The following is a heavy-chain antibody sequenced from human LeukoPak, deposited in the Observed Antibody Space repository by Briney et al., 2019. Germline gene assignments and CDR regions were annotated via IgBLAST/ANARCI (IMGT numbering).Heavy chain of an antibody. J-gene: IGHJ4*02. CDR3: ARSTGGYGYGDLFGY. CDR1: GFTFSSYS. D-gene: IGHD5-18*01. V-gene: IGHV3-21*01. Sequence: GGSLRLSCAASGFTFSSYSMNWVRQAPGKGLEWVSSISSSSSIYYAESLKGRFTISRDNAKSSLYLQMNGLRVEDTAVYYCARSTGGYGYGDLFGYWGQGTLVTVSS. CDR2: ISSSSSI.